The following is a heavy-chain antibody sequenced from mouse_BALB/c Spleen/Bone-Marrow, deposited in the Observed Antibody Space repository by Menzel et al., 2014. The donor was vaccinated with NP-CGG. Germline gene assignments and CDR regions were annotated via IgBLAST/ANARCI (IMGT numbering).Heavy chain of an antibody. Sequence: VQRVKSGPGLVAPSQSLSITCTASGFSLTSFGIHWVRQPPGKGLEWLGVIWAGGSTNYDSAFMSRLTISKDNSKSQVFLKMSSLQTDDTAMYYCATYYRYDGAYWGQGTLVTVSA. V-gene: IGHV2-9*02. D-gene: IGHD2-14*01. J-gene: IGHJ3*01. CDR1: GFSLTSFG. CDR3: ATYYRYDGAY. CDR2: IWAGGST.